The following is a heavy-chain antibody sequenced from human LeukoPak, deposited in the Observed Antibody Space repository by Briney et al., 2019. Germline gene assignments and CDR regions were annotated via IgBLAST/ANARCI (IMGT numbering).Heavy chain of an antibody. J-gene: IGHJ4*02. V-gene: IGHV4-4*07. D-gene: IGHD3-9*01. Sequence: SETLSLTGTGSGVSISSYYWSWIRQPAGKGLDWIGRMYTSGSTNYNPSLKSRVTMSVGTSKNPFSLKLSSVTAADTALYYCERARSDYDILTGYSPGGFDYWGQGTLVTVSS. CDR2: MYTSGST. CDR1: GVSISSYY. CDR3: ERARSDYDILTGYSPGGFDY.